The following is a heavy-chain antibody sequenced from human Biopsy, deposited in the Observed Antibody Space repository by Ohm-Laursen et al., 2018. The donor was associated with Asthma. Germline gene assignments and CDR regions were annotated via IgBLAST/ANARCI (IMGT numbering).Heavy chain of an antibody. CDR1: GGTFNYA. CDR2: IIPIFGTT. J-gene: IGHJ4*02. CDR3: ASETGHSYGSGSEYYFDY. V-gene: IGHV1-69*01. D-gene: IGHD3-10*01. Sequence: SSVTASCKASGGTFNYAITCVRQAPGQGLEWMGGIIPIFGTTNYAQKFKGRVTITADESSSTAYMELSSLRSEDTAVYYCASETGHSYGSGSEYYFDYWGLGTLVTVSS.